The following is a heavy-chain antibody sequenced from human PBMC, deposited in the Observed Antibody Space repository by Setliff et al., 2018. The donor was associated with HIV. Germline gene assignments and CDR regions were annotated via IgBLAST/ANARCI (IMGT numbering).Heavy chain of an antibody. D-gene: IGHD3-10*01. CDR1: GASISSYY. Sequence: PSETLSLTCTVSGASISSYYWSWIRQPPGKRLEWIGYIHYSGSTNYNPSLNSRVAILIDTSKDQFSLNLNSVTAADTAVYFCARGRSNYGSGSSAYNWFDPWGLGTLVTVSS. CDR2: IHYSGST. V-gene: IGHV4-59*12. CDR3: ARGRSNYGSGSSAYNWFDP. J-gene: IGHJ5*02.